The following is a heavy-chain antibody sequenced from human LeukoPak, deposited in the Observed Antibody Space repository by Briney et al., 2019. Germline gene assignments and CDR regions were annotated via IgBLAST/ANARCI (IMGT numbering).Heavy chain of an antibody. V-gene: IGHV4-31*03. CDR3: ARPYYYDSRIDP. J-gene: IGHJ5*02. D-gene: IGHD3-22*01. Sequence: KPSQTLSLTCTVSGGSISSGAYYWSWIRQHPGKGLEWIGYIYYSGTTDYNPSLKSRITISVDTPKKQFSLWVSSVTAADTAVYYCARPYYYDSRIDPWGQGILVTVSS. CDR1: GGSISSGAYY. CDR2: IYYSGTT.